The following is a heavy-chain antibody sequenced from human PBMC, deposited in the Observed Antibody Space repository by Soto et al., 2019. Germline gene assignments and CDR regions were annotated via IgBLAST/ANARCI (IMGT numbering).Heavy chain of an antibody. V-gene: IGHV4-39*01. CDR1: GGSVSNSNYY. J-gene: IGHJ4*02. CDR3: VSQRTSVLTQAYFDY. CDR2: IYYRGRS. D-gene: IGHD2-8*01. Sequence: TSETLSLTCTVSGGSVSNSNYYWGWIRQSPGKGLEWIGSIYYRGRSYSKSSVKSRVTISVDTSKNQFSLNLNSVTASDTAVYFCVSQRTSVLTQAYFDYWGPGALVTVSS.